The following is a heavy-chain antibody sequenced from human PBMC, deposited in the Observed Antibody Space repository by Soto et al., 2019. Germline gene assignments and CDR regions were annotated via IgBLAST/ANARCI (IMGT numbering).Heavy chain of an antibody. J-gene: IGHJ5*02. CDR2: ISSSSSYI. D-gene: IGHD1-1*01. V-gene: IGHV3-21*01. CDR3: ARGLVQLEPHHSSDP. Sequence: GGSLRLSCAASGFTFSSYSMNWVRQAPGKGLEWVSSISSSSSYIYYADSVKGRFTISRDNAKNSLYLQMNSLRAEDTAVYYCARGLVQLEPHHSSDPWGQGTLVTVSS. CDR1: GFTFSSYS.